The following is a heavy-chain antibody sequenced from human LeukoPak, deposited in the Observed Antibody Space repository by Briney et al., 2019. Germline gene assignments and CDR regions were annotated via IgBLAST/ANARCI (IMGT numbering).Heavy chain of an antibody. J-gene: IGHJ3*02. V-gene: IGHV3-23*01. CDR1: GFTFSNYA. Sequence: GGSLRLSCAASGFTFSNYAMNWVRQAPGKGPEWVSYIRGGGAVTHYAESVKGRFTISRDNFNNILYLQMSSLRAEDTAVYYCAKCESNYGNDALDIWGQGTKVTVSS. CDR3: AKCESNYGNDALDI. CDR2: IRGGGAVT. D-gene: IGHD5-18*01.